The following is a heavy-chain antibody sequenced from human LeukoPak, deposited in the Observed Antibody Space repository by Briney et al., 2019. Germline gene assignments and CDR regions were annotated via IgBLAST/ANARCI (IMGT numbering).Heavy chain of an antibody. CDR1: GGSITNYY. V-gene: IGHV4-59*08. CDR3: ARHGKGVTYFYTFDI. J-gene: IGHJ3*02. CDR2: VYASRAT. D-gene: IGHD2/OR15-2a*01. Sequence: PSETLSLTCTVSGGSITNYYWSWLRQPPGEGLEWIGYVYASRATNSNPSLKSRVTISVDTSKNQFSLKLSSVTAADTAVYYCARHGKGVTYFYTFDIWGQGTVVAVSS.